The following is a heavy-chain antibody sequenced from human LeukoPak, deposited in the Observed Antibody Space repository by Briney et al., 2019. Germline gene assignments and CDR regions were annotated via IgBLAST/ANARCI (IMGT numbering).Heavy chain of an antibody. Sequence: GGSLRLSCAASGFTFSSHWMSWVRQAPGKGLEWVANIKQDGSEKYYLDSVKGRFTISRDNAKNSLYLQVNSLRAEDTAVYYCARDASPGYFDLWGRGTLVTVSS. CDR3: ARDASPGYFDL. J-gene: IGHJ2*01. D-gene: IGHD2-15*01. CDR2: IKQDGSEK. CDR1: GFTFSSHW. V-gene: IGHV3-7*01.